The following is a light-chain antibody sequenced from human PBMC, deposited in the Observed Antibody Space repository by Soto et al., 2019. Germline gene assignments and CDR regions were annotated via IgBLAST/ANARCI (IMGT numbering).Light chain of an antibody. Sequence: QSVLTQPPSVSGAPGQRVTISCTGRSSNIGAGFDVHWYQQLPGTAPKLLIFGNTNRPSGVPDRFSGSKSGTSASLAIAGLQAEDEADYYCQSYGSSLSGVVFGGGTKVTVL. J-gene: IGLJ2*01. CDR3: QSYGSSLSGVV. CDR2: GNT. CDR1: SSNIGAGFD. V-gene: IGLV1-40*01.